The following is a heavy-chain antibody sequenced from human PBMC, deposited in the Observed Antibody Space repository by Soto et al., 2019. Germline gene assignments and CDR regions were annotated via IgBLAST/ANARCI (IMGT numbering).Heavy chain of an antibody. CDR2: IIPIFGTA. CDR3: ARDLENWNDFDY. V-gene: IGHV1-69*13. CDR1: GGTFSSYA. D-gene: IGHD1-1*01. J-gene: IGHJ4*02. Sequence: ASVKVSCKASGGTFSSYAISWVRQAPGQGLEWMGGIIPIFGTANYAQKFQGRVTITADESTSTAYMELSSLRSEDTAVYYCARDLENWNDFDYWGQGTLVTVSS.